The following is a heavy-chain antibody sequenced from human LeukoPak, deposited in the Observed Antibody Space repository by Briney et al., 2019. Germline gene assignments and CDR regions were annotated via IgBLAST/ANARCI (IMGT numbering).Heavy chain of an antibody. CDR3: ARGSPSISIEHHFDSRSSFDY. Sequence: AASVKVSCKASGGTFSSYAISWVRQAPGQGLEWVGWINPRNGGSNYAQKFQGRVTMTRDRSISTAYMELSSLRSDDTALYYCARGSPSISIEHHFDSRSSFDYWGQGTLVTVSS. J-gene: IGHJ4*02. CDR1: GGTFSSYA. D-gene: IGHD3-22*01. CDR2: INPRNGGS. V-gene: IGHV1-2*02.